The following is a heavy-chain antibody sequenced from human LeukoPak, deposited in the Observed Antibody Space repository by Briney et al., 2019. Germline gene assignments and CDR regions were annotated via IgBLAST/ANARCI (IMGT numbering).Heavy chain of an antibody. CDR1: GGSISSYY. J-gene: IGHJ4*02. CDR2: IYYSGST. CDR3: ARVKSGSYYHFDY. Sequence: SGTLSLTCTVSGGSISSYYWSWIRQPPGKGLEWIGYIYYSGSTNYNPSLKSRVTISVDTSKNQFSLKLSSVTAADTAVYYCARVKSGSYYHFDYWGQGTLVTVSS. D-gene: IGHD1-26*01. V-gene: IGHV4-59*01.